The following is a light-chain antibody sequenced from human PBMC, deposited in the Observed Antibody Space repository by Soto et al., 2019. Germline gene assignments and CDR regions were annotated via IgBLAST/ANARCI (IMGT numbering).Light chain of an antibody. Sequence: IVLTQSPGTLSLSLGERATLSCRASQSVSSSYLGWYQQKPGQAPRLLIYGTSGRATGIPARFSGSGSRTAFTLTICSLEPADFAVHYCQHYGGSPSSTFGPGTKVDIK. CDR3: QHYGGSPSST. CDR1: QSVSSSY. V-gene: IGKV3-20*01. CDR2: GTS. J-gene: IGKJ3*01.